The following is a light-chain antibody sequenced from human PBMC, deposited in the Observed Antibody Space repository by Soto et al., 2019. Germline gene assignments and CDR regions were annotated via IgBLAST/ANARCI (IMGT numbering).Light chain of an antibody. V-gene: IGLV2-8*01. J-gene: IGLJ2*01. Sequence: QSALTQPASVSGSPGQSITISCTGTSSDVGRYKSVSWYQQHPGKAPKLMIYEVSKRPSGVPDRLSGSKSGNTASLTVSGLQAEDEADYYCSSYGGSNTVVFGGGTQLTVL. CDR3: SSYGGSNTVV. CDR2: EVS. CDR1: SSDVGRYKS.